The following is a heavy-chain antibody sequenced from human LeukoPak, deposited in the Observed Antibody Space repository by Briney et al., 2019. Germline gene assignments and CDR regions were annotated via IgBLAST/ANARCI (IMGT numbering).Heavy chain of an antibody. CDR3: ARDKSVYYDTSGSRFDY. Sequence: SLRLSCAGSGFIFNNYAMHWVRQPPGKGLEWVSGISWNSGSIDYADSVKGRFTISRDNAKNSLYLQMNSLRAEDTAVYYCARDKSVYYDTSGSRFDYWGQGTLVTVSS. D-gene: IGHD3-22*01. V-gene: IGHV3-9*01. CDR1: GFIFNNYA. CDR2: ISWNSGSI. J-gene: IGHJ4*02.